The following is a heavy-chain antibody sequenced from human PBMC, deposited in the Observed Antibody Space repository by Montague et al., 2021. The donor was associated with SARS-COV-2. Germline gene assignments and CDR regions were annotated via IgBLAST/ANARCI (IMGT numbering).Heavy chain of an antibody. J-gene: IGHJ5*02. D-gene: IGHD6-13*01. CDR1: GGSFSGYY. Sequence: SETLSLTCAVYGGSFSGYYWSWIRQPPGKGLEWIGEINHSGSTNYNPSLKSRVTISVDTSKNQFSLKLSSVTAADTAAYYCARGRVGSSWYRERNNWCDPGGQGTLVTVSS. CDR2: INHSGST. V-gene: IGHV4-34*01. CDR3: ARGRVGSSWYRERNNWCDP.